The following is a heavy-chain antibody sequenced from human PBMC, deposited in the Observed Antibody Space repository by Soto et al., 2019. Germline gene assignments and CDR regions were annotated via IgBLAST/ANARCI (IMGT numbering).Heavy chain of an antibody. D-gene: IGHD6-19*01. CDR2: ISYDGSNK. CDR3: AKDLIGGWPLAGFAPSPFDY. V-gene: IGHV3-30*18. Sequence: PGGSLRLSCAASGFTFSSYGMHWVRQAPGKGLEWVAVISYDGSNKYYADSVKGRFTISRDNSKNTLYLQMNSLRAEDTAVYYCAKDLIGGWPLAGFAPSPFDYWGQGTLVTVSS. J-gene: IGHJ4*02. CDR1: GFTFSSYG.